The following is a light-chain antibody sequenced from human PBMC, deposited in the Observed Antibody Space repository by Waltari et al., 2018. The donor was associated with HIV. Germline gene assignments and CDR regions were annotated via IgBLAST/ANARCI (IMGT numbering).Light chain of an antibody. CDR3: HQYGTTPPT. Sequence: VLTQSPGTLSLSPGERVALSCRASQSVGSSDVAWYQQKRGQTPRLLMDGGSNRATGIPDRFSGSGFETDFTLTISRLEPEDCAVYYCHQYGTTPPTFGQGTQLEIK. CDR2: GGS. J-gene: IGKJ1*01. V-gene: IGKV3-20*01. CDR1: QSVGSSD.